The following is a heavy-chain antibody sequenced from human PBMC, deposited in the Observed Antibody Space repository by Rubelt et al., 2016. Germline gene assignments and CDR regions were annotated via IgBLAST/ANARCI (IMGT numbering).Heavy chain of an antibody. CDR2: INAGNGNT. CDR1: GYTFTSYG. J-gene: IGHJ2*01. D-gene: IGHD5-18*01. CDR3: ARSKDTAMVTDADWYFDL. Sequence: QVQLVHSGAEVKKPGASVKVSCKASGYTFTSYGLHWVRQAPGQRLEWMGWINAGNGNTKYSQKFQGRVTITRDTSESTAYMELSSLRSEDTAVYYCARSKDTAMVTDADWYFDLWGRGTLVTVSS. V-gene: IGHV1-3*01.